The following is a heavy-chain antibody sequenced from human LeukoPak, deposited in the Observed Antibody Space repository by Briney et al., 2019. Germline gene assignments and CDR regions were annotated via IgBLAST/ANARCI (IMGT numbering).Heavy chain of an antibody. V-gene: IGHV3-20*04. CDR3: TTALLYGGNDFDY. J-gene: IGHJ4*02. Sequence: GGSLRLSCAASGFTFDDYGVSWVRQAPGKGLEWVSGINWNGGSTGYADSVKGRFTISRDNAKNFMYLQLNSLKTEDTAVYYCTTALLYGGNDFDYWGQGTLVTVSS. CDR1: GFTFDDYG. D-gene: IGHD4-23*01. CDR2: INWNGGST.